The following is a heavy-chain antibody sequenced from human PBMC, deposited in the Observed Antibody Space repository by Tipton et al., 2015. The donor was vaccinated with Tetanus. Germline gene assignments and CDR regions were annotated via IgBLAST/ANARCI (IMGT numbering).Heavy chain of an antibody. D-gene: IGHD3-10*01. CDR3: ARHHTPMVRGVIPYTYYLDY. CDR1: GGTFSSYA. Sequence: QVQLVQSGAEVKKPGSSVKVSCKASGGTFSSYAISWVRQAPGQGLEWMGGIIPIFGTANYAQKFQGRVTITADKSTSTAYMELSSLRSEDTAVYYCARHHTPMVRGVIPYTYYLDYWGQGTLVTVSS. J-gene: IGHJ4*02. V-gene: IGHV1-69*06. CDR2: IIPIFGTA.